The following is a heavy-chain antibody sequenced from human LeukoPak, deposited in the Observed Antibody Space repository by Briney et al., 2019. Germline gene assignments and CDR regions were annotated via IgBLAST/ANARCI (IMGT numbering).Heavy chain of an antibody. Sequence: GGSLRLSCAASGFTFSIYWMHCVRHAPGKGLVWVSRINSDGSSTSYADSVKGRFTISRDNAKNTLYLQMNSLRAEDTAVYYCARDLDYYYGMDVWGQGTTVTVSS. CDR3: ARDLDYYYGMDV. V-gene: IGHV3-74*01. CDR2: INSDGSST. CDR1: GFTFSIYW. J-gene: IGHJ6*02.